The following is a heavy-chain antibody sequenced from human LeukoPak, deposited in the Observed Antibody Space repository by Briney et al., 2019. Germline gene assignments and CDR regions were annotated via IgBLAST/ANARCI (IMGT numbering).Heavy chain of an antibody. D-gene: IGHD2-2*01. CDR3: ARDQIGYCSSTSCIYYYYMDV. CDR1: GGSISSGSYY. V-gene: IGHV4-61*02. Sequence: KPSQTLSLTCTVSGGSISSGSYYWSWIRQPAGKGLEWIGRIYTSGSTNYNPSLKSRVTISVDTSKNQFSLKLSSVNAADTAVYYCARDQIGYCSSTSCIYYYYMDVWGKGTTVTVSS. J-gene: IGHJ6*03. CDR2: IYTSGST.